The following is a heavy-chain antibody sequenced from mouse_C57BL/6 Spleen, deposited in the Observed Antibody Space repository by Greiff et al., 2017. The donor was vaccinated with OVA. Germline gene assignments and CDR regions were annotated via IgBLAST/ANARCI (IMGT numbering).Heavy chain of an antibody. J-gene: IGHJ2*01. D-gene: IGHD1-1*01. Sequence: QVQLKQPGAELVKPGASVKMSCKASGYTFTSYWITWVKQRPGQGLEWIGDIYPGSGSTNYNEKFKSKATLTVDTSSSTAYMQLSSLTSEDSAVYYCARYYYGSSYGAYYFDYGGQGTTLTVSS. CDR3: ARYYYGSSYGAYYFDY. CDR2: IYPGSGST. V-gene: IGHV1-55*01. CDR1: GYTFTSYW.